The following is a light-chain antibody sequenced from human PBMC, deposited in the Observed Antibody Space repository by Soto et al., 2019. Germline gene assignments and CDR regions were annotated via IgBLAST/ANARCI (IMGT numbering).Light chain of an antibody. CDR1: QSINDW. V-gene: IGKV1-5*03. CDR3: QQYFGYPWT. Sequence: DIQMTQSPSTLSASVGDRVTITCRASQSINDWLAWYQKKPGKAPNLLIYKASSLQSGVPSRFSSSGSGTEFTLTLSSLQNDDFATFYCQQYFGYPWTFGQATKVEIK. J-gene: IGKJ1*01. CDR2: KAS.